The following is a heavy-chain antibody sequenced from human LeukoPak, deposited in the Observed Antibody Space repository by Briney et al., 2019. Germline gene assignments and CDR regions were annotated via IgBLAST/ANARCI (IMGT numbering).Heavy chain of an antibody. CDR3: ARGGSVSNWFDP. J-gene: IGHJ5*02. V-gene: IGHV4-30-2*01. CDR2: IYASGST. CDR1: GGSISSGGYS. Sequence: PPETLSLTCTLSGGSISSGGYSWSWIRHPPGRGLEWIGYIYASGSTYYNPSLRSRVTISVDRSKNQFSLKLSSVTAADTAVYYCARGGSVSNWFDPWGQGTLVTVSS.